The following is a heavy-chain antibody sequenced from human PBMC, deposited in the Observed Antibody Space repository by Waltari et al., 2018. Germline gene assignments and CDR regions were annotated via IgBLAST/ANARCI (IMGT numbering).Heavy chain of an antibody. Sequence: QLQLQESGPALVRPSETLSLSCTVSGGSVSSPAYYWSWVRQSPGKGLAWIETIYYSGSTSDNPSLKSRVTISIDTSKNQLSLELTSVTAADTAIYYCASHLWYRDLSRVAFDFWGQGTLVAVSS. CDR3: ASHLWYRDLSRVAFDF. CDR1: GGSVSSPAYY. J-gene: IGHJ4*02. CDR2: IYYSGST. D-gene: IGHD3-10*01. V-gene: IGHV4-39*07.